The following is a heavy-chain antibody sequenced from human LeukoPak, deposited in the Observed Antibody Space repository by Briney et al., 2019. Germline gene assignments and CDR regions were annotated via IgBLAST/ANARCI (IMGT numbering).Heavy chain of an antibody. Sequence: ASVKVSCKASGCTFSSYAINWVRQAPGQGLEWMGWINPNFGTANYAQKFQGRVTITADNSTSTAYMELSSLKSEDTAVYYCARDQLDDYRPNFYFDCWGQGTLVTVSS. CDR3: ARDQLDDYRPNFYFDC. J-gene: IGHJ4*02. CDR1: GCTFSSYA. D-gene: IGHD4-11*01. V-gene: IGHV1-69*06. CDR2: INPNFGTA.